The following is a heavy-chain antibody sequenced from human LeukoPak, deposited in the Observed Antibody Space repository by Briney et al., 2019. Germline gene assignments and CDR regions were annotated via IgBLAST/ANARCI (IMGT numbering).Heavy chain of an antibody. D-gene: IGHD5-18*01. Sequence: PSETLSLTCTVSGGSISSSSYYWSWIRQPAGKGLEWIGRIYTSGSTNYNPSLKSRVTMSVDTSKNQFSLKLSSVTAADTAVYYCAREIGYSYYFDYWGQGTLVTVSS. CDR2: IYTSGST. V-gene: IGHV4-61*02. CDR1: GGSISSSSYY. J-gene: IGHJ4*02. CDR3: AREIGYSYYFDY.